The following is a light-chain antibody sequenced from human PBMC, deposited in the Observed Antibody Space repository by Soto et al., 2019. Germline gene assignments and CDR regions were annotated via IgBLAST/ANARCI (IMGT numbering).Light chain of an antibody. CDR3: ASWDDNLNGPV. Sequence: QSVLTQPPSASGTPGQRVNISCSGTLSNIGSNTVHWYQQLPGTAPKLVIYSNNQRSSGVPDRFSASKSDTSASLAISGLQSEDEADYSCASWDDNLNGPVFGGGTKLTVL. CDR2: SNN. J-gene: IGLJ2*01. CDR1: LSNIGSNT. V-gene: IGLV1-44*01.